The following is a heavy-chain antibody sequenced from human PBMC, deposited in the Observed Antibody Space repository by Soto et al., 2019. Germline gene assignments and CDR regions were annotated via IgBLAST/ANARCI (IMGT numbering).Heavy chain of an antibody. V-gene: IGHV4-4*02. CDR2: IYHSGGT. J-gene: IGHJ4*02. D-gene: IGHD1-26*01. Sequence: PSETLSLTCAVSGDSISSTNWWSWVRQPPGKGLEWIGEIYHSGGTNYNPSLKSRVTMSVDKSENQFSLKLSSMTAADTAVYYCARGATGHLDYWGQGTLVTVSS. CDR3: ARGATGHLDY. CDR1: GDSISSTNW.